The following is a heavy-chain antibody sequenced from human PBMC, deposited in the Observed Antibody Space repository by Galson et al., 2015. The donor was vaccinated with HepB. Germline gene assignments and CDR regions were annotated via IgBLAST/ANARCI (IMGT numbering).Heavy chain of an antibody. CDR3: AKDLASYCSSTSCPFDY. D-gene: IGHD2-2*01. CDR2: ISGSGGST. Sequence: SLRLSCAASGFTFSSYAMSWVRQAPGKGLEWVSAISGSGGSTYYADSVKGRFTISRDNSKNTLYLQMNSLRAEDTAVYYCAKDLASYCSSTSCPFDYWGQGTLVTVSS. CDR1: GFTFSSYA. J-gene: IGHJ4*02. V-gene: IGHV3-23*01.